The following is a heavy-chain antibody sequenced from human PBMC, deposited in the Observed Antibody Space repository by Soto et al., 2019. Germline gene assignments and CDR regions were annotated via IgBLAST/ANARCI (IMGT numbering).Heavy chain of an antibody. Sequence: PGGSLRLSCSASGCTFSSYAMHWVRQAPGKGLEYVSAISSNGGSTYYADSVKGRFTISRDNSKNTLYLQMSSLRAEDTAVYYCVKEAAAGTWFDPWGQGTLVTVSS. CDR2: ISSNGGST. V-gene: IGHV3-64D*06. J-gene: IGHJ5*02. CDR3: VKEAAAGTWFDP. D-gene: IGHD6-13*01. CDR1: GCTFSSYA.